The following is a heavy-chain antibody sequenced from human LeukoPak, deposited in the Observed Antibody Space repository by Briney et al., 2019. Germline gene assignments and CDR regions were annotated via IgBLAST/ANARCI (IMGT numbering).Heavy chain of an antibody. CDR2: IYTGGST. V-gene: IGHV3-66*02. CDR1: GFTVSSTY. J-gene: IGHJ6*02. CDR3: ASQRAISRSAYGLDV. D-gene: IGHD2-2*01. Sequence: GGSLRLYCAASGFTVSSTYMSWVRQAPGKGLEWVSVIYTGGSTFYADSVKGRFTISRDTSTNTLYLQMNSLRGEDTAVYYCASQRAISRSAYGLDVWGQGTTVTVSS.